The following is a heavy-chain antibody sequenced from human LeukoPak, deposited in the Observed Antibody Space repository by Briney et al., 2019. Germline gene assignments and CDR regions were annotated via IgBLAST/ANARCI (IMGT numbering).Heavy chain of an antibody. CDR1: GFTFSSYT. V-gene: IGHV3-64*01. D-gene: IGHD1-1*01. CDR3: AREVNWRFDY. J-gene: IGHJ4*02. Sequence: GGSLRLSCAASGFTFSSYTMYWVRQAPGKGLEYVSAISSNGGSTYYANSVKGRFTISRDNSKNTLYLQMGSLRGENMAVYYCAREVNWRFDYWGQGTLVTVSS. CDR2: ISSNGGST.